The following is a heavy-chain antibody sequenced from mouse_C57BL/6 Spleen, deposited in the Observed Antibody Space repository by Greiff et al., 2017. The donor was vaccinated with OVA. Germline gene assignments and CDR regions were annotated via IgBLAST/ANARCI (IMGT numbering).Heavy chain of an antibody. Sequence: VMLVESGAELVRPGASVKLSCKASGYTFTDYYINWVKQRPGQGLEWIARIYPGSGNTYYNEKFKGKATLTAEKSSSTAYMQLSSLTSEDSAVYFCARGRHGSSFAYWGQGTLVTVSA. CDR2: IYPGSGNT. CDR1: GYTFTDYY. V-gene: IGHV1-76*01. CDR3: ARGRHGSSFAY. J-gene: IGHJ3*01. D-gene: IGHD1-1*01.